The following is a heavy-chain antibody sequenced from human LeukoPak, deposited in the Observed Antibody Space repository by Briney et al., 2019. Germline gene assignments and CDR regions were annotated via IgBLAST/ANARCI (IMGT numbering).Heavy chain of an antibody. D-gene: IGHD6-6*01. Sequence: SETLSLTCTVSGGSISSGGYYWSWIRQHPGKGLEWIGYIYYSGSTYYNPSLKSRVTISVDTSKNQFSLKLSSVTAADTAVYYCARIKARLYDYWGQGTLVTVSS. CDR1: GGSISSGGYY. CDR2: IYYSGST. J-gene: IGHJ4*02. CDR3: ARIKARLYDY. V-gene: IGHV4-31*03.